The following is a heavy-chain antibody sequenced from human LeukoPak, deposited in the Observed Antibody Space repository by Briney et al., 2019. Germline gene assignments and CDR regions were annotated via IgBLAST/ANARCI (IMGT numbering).Heavy chain of an antibody. J-gene: IGHJ3*02. CDR1: GGSFSSSSHH. Sequence: SETLSLTCTVSGGSFSSSSHHWGWVRQPPGKGLEWIGSMYYSGSTYYNASLRSRVTISVDTSRDQFSLKLSSVTAADTAVYYCARHFDRDGYKSNAFDIWGQGTMVTVSS. D-gene: IGHD5-24*01. CDR2: MYYSGST. CDR3: ARHFDRDGYKSNAFDI. V-gene: IGHV4-39*01.